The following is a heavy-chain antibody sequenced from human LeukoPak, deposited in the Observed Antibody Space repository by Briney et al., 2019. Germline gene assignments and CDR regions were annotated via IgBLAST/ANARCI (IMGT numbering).Heavy chain of an antibody. Sequence: ASVKLSCKASGYTFTRYSIHWVRQAPGQGLEWIGIINPSGGGTNYAQKFQGRVTMTTDTSTSTVYMELSSLRSEDTAVFYCARDDVVAAPFYYYGLDVWGQGTTVTVSS. CDR1: GYTFTRYS. V-gene: IGHV1-46*01. D-gene: IGHD6-19*01. J-gene: IGHJ6*02. CDR3: ARDDVVAAPFYYYGLDV. CDR2: INPSGGGT.